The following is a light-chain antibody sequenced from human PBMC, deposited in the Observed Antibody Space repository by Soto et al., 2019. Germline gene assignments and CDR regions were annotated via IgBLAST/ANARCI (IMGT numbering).Light chain of an antibody. Sequence: QSVLTQPPSVSGTPGQRVTIYCSGRSSNIGSKTVNWYQQLPGTAAKLLIYNNNQRPSGVPDRFSDSKSAASASQAISGLQSVEEADYYCAAWDDSLNGVIFGSGTKLTVL. CDR3: AAWDDSLNGVI. CDR1: SSNIGSKT. CDR2: NNN. V-gene: IGLV1-44*01. J-gene: IGLJ2*01.